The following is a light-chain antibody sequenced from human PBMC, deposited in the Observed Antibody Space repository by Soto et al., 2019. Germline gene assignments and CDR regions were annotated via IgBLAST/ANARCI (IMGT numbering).Light chain of an antibody. CDR3: HQRSNGPPWT. CDR1: QSVSSY. V-gene: IGKV3-11*01. CDR2: GAS. Sequence: EIVLTQSPATLSLSPGERATLSCRASQSVSSYLAWYQQKPGQAPRLLIYGASSRATGIPDRFSGSGSTTDFTLTISSLEPEDFAVYYCHQRSNGPPWTFGQGTKVDIK. J-gene: IGKJ1*01.